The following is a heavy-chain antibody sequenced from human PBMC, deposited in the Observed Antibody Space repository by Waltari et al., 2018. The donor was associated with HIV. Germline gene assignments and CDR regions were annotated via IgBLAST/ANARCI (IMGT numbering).Heavy chain of an antibody. D-gene: IGHD5-12*01. CDR2: IAYDGSRQ. Sequence: QVHLVESGGGVVQPGRPLRLSCAAFGYLFTDYALHWVRQAPGKGLEWVAFIAYDGSRQQYADSVRGRFTISRDDFKNTLYLQMNSLRPGDTAVYYCARESKYSHKYYPFEYWGQGTLVSVSS. J-gene: IGHJ4*02. V-gene: IGHV3-30-3*01. CDR3: ARESKYSHKYYPFEY. CDR1: GYLFTDYA.